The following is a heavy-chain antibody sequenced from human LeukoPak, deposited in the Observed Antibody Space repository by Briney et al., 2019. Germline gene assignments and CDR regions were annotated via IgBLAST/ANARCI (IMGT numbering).Heavy chain of an antibody. CDR3: ATGDHSFDN. Sequence: SETLSLTCSVSGAPLTFYYWNWIRQPPGKGLEWIGRYASGTTTHNPSLKSQFTMSIDTSKNQVSLKLTSVTAADTAVYYCATGDHSFDNWGQGTLVTVTP. D-gene: IGHD7-27*01. CDR1: GAPLTFYY. CDR2: YASGTT. V-gene: IGHV4-4*07. J-gene: IGHJ4*02.